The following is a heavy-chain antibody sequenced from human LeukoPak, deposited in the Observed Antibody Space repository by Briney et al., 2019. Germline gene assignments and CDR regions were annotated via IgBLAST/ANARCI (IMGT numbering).Heavy chain of an antibody. Sequence: GGSLRLSCAASGFTFSNYAMSWVRQAPGEGLEWVSAISGSGAYTYYADSVKGRFTISRDNSKNTLYLQVNNLRAEDTAVYYCAKAHFEYSSSWYHYWGQGTLVTVSS. J-gene: IGHJ4*02. CDR1: GFTFSNYA. CDR3: AKAHFEYSSSWYHY. V-gene: IGHV3-23*01. CDR2: ISGSGAYT. D-gene: IGHD6-13*01.